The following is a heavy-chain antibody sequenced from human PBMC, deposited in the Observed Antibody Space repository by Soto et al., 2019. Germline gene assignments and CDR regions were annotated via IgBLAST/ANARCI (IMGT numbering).Heavy chain of an antibody. CDR2: IYYSGTT. V-gene: IGHV4-30-2*01. J-gene: IGHJ6*02. Sequence: QLRLQESGSGLVKPSQTLSLTCTVSNGSVSSGTYSWSWVRQPPGKGLEWIGYIYYSGTTYYTPSLKSRRTMSRDRATDHFSLNLTSVTAADTAVYFCARGHYYSGMDVWGQGITVTVSS. CDR1: NGSVSSGTYS. CDR3: ARGHYYSGMDV.